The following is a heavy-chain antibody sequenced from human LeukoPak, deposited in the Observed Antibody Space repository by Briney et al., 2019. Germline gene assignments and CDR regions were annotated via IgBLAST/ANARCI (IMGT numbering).Heavy chain of an antibody. J-gene: IGHJ6*03. CDR1: GYSFTSYW. CDR3: ARLQTRYYYYYYMDV. CDR2: IYPGDSDT. Sequence: GESLKISCXGSGYSFTSYWIGWVRQMPGKGLKWMGIIYPGDSDTRYSPSFQGQVTISADKSISTAYLQWSSLKASDTAMYYCARLQTRYYYYYYMDVWGKGTTVTVSS. V-gene: IGHV5-51*01.